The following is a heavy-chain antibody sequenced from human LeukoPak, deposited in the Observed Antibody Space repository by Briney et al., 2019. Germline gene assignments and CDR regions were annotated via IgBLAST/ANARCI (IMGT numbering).Heavy chain of an antibody. J-gene: IGHJ4*02. CDR3: ASLYCSCGSCYSPWDY. Sequence: PSETLSLTCTVSGGSISSSSYYWGWIRQPPGKGLEWIGSIYYNGSTYYNPSLKSRVTISVDTSKNQFSLKLSSVTAADTAVYYCASLYCSCGSCYSPWDYWGQGTLVTVSS. CDR2: IYYNGST. D-gene: IGHD2-15*01. CDR1: GGSISSSSYY. V-gene: IGHV4-39*01.